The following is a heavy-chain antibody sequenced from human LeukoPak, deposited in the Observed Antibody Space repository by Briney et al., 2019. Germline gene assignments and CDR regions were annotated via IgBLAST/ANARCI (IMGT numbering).Heavy chain of an antibody. CDR2: INEDGSIT. D-gene: IGHD3-10*01. V-gene: IGHV3-74*01. J-gene: IGHJ4*02. CDR3: AREGYYGSGSPPSLYFDY. CDR1: EFTFSSFW. Sequence: GGSLRLSCIASEFTFSSFWFHWVRQVPGKGLVWVSRINEDGSITDYADSVKGRFTISRDNSRSTLYLQMNSLRPEDTAIYYCAREGYYGSGSPPSLYFDYWGQGTLVTVSS.